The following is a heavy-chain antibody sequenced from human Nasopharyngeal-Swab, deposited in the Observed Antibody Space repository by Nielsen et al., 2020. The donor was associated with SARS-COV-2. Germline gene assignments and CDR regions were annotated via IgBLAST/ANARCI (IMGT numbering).Heavy chain of an antibody. CDR1: GFTFSSYS. CDR2: IWYDGSNK. D-gene: IGHD1-26*01. V-gene: IGHV3-33*08. Sequence: GGSLRLSCAASGFTFSSYSMNWVRQAPGKGLEWVAVIWYDGSNKYYADSVKGRFTISRDNSKNTLYLQMNSLRAEDTAVYYCARAYSGSYFDYWGQGTLVTVSS. CDR3: ARAYSGSYFDY. J-gene: IGHJ4*02.